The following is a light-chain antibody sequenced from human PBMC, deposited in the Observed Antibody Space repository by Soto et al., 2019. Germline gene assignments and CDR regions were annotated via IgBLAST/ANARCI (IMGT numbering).Light chain of an antibody. CDR3: SSYAVKKNSVV. V-gene: IGLV2-8*01. CDR2: EVN. J-gene: IGLJ1*01. Sequence: QAAQPHTPSASGSPGHSVTISCTGSSDDIGGYDYVSWYQHHPGRTPKLIIYEVNKRPSGVPDRFSGSKSGNTASLTVSGLHAEDGADYHCSSYAVKKNSVVFGSGTKVTVL. CDR1: SDDIGGYDY.